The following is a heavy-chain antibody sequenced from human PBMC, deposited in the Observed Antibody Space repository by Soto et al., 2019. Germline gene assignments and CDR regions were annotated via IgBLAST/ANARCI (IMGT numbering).Heavy chain of an antibody. Sequence: PSETLSLTCAVSGYSISSGYYWGWIRQPPGKGLEWIETIYHSGSTFHNPSLKSRVTISVDTSKNQFSLKLRSVTAADTAVYYCAVGYCSSTTCSREYFQHWGQGTLVTVSS. J-gene: IGHJ1*01. CDR3: AVGYCSSTTCSREYFQH. CDR1: GYSISSGYY. V-gene: IGHV4-38-2*01. CDR2: IYHSGST. D-gene: IGHD2-2*01.